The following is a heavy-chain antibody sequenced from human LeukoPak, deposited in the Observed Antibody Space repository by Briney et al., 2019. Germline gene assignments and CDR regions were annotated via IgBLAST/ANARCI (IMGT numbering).Heavy chain of an antibody. J-gene: IGHJ6*03. CDR2: LYHSGAA. CDR3: ARLGKTYYMDV. D-gene: IGHD1/OR15-1a*01. CDR1: GDSISNYY. V-gene: IGHV4-59*08. Sequence: PETLSLTCTVSGDSISNYYWTWIRQTPGKELEWIGNLYHSGAADYNPSLKTRVTTSVDTSKDQFSLSLRSSTAADTAVYFCARLGKTYYMDVWGTGTTVTVSS.